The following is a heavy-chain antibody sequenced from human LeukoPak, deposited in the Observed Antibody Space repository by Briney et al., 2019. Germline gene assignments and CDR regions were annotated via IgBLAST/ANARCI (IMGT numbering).Heavy chain of an antibody. CDR2: ISPNSGVT. CDR3: ARGVAAVGGRWFDP. D-gene: IGHD6-13*01. CDR1: GYTFTDYY. J-gene: IGHJ5*02. Sequence: ASVKVSCKPSGYTFTDYYIHWVRQAPGQGLGWMGWISPNSGVTNYAQKFQGRVTMTRDTSISTAYMELSRLRSDDSAVYYCARGVAAVGGRWFDPWGEGTLVTVSS. V-gene: IGHV1-2*02.